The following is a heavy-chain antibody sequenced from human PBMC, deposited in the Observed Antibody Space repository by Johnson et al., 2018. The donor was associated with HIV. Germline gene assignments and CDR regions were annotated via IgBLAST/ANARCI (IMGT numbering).Heavy chain of an antibody. CDR3: ARARAKVVAGLDAFDI. Sequence: VQLVESGGGLVQPGGSLRLSCAASGFTFSNFPMHWVRQAPGKGLEYVSSISNTGDSTYYANSVKGRFTISRYNSKNTLYLQMGSLSVEDIATYYCARARAKVVAGLDAFDIWGQRTMVTVSS. V-gene: IGHV3-64*01. CDR2: ISNTGDST. CDR1: GFTFSNFP. J-gene: IGHJ3*02. D-gene: IGHD6-19*01.